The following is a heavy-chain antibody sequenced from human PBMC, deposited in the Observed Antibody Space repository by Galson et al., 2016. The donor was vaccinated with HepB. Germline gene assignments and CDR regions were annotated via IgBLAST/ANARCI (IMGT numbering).Heavy chain of an antibody. CDR1: GFTFSSYS. Sequence: SLRLSCAASGFTFSSYSMNWVRQAPGKGLEWVSYISSSRSSIHYADSVKGRFTISRDNAKNSLYLQMHSLRDEDTAVYYCARDVTGTFDYWGQGTLVTVSS. V-gene: IGHV3-48*02. J-gene: IGHJ4*02. D-gene: IGHD1-20*01. CDR2: ISSSRSSI. CDR3: ARDVTGTFDY.